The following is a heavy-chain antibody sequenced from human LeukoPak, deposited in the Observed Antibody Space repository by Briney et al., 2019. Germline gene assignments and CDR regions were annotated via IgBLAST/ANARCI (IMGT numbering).Heavy chain of an antibody. CDR3: ARRVDSYWFFDY. Sequence: PGESLKISCKGSGYSFTNYWIGWVRQMPGKGLEWMGIIYPGDSDTRYIPSFQGQVSISADKSTSTAYLQWSSLRASDTAMYYCARRVDSYWFFDYWGQGTLVTVSS. J-gene: IGHJ4*02. D-gene: IGHD1-26*01. CDR2: IYPGDSDT. V-gene: IGHV5-51*01. CDR1: GYSFTNYW.